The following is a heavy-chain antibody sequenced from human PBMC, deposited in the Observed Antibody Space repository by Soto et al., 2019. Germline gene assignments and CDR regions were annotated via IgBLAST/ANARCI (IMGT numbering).Heavy chain of an antibody. D-gene: IGHD3-16*01. CDR2: ISGSSGNA. CDR3: AREMAGLGGEYDY. CDR1: GYTFTKYG. Sequence: QVQLVQSGAEVKNPGASVKVSCKTSGYTFTKYGVGWVRQATGQGLEWMGWISGSSGNANYAEKVQGRITLTTDTSTSTAYIDLRSLRSDDTAVYYCAREMAGLGGEYDYWGQGTLVTVSS. J-gene: IGHJ4*02. V-gene: IGHV1-18*01.